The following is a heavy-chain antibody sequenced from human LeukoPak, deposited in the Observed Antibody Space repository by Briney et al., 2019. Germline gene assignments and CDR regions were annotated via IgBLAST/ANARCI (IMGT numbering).Heavy chain of an antibody. J-gene: IGHJ3*01. CDR1: GFTFSSYA. Sequence: GGSLRLSCAASGFTFSSYAMSWVRQAPGKGLEWVSAISGSGGSTYYADSVKGRFTVSRDNSKNTVSLHMNSLRAEDTALYYCARDQDHYVGAFALWGQGTMVTVSS. CDR3: ARDQDHYVGAFAL. V-gene: IGHV3-23*01. CDR2: ISGSGGST. D-gene: IGHD3-10*02.